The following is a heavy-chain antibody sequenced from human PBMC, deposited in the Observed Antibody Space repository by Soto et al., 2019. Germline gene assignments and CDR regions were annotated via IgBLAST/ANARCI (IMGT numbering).Heavy chain of an antibody. CDR1: GFTFSSYG. J-gene: IGHJ6*02. V-gene: IGHV3-33*01. CDR2: IWYDGSNK. CDR3: ARPPPSVVHVQAHNYYYYGMDV. D-gene: IGHD2-21*01. Sequence: PGGSLRLSCAASGFTFSSYGMHWVRQAPGKGLEWVAVIWYDGSNKYYADSVKGRFTISRDNSKDTLYLQMNSLRAEDTAVYYCARPPPSVVHVQAHNYYYYGMDVWGQGPTVTVSS.